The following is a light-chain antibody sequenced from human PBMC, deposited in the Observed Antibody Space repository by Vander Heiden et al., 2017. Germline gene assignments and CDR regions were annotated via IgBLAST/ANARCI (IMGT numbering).Light chain of an antibody. V-gene: IGKV1-39*01. CDR1: QSISSY. CDR3: QQNDRTPLLT. Sequence: DSQISQSASSLSASVGDRVTITCRASQSISSYLNWYLQKPGKAPKLLIYAAFSLQSRVPSRFSDSGYGIDSTLTISSLQTEHFASYHCQQNDRTPLLTFGGGTKVEIK. CDR2: AAF. J-gene: IGKJ4*01.